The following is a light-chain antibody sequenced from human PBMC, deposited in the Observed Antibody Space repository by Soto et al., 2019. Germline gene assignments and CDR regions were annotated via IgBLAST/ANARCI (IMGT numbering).Light chain of an antibody. CDR3: GSWDSSLSAYV. CDR1: SSNIGGNS. J-gene: IGLJ1*01. V-gene: IGLV1-51*01. Sequence: GLTQPPSLSAAPGQKVTISCSGSSSNIGGNSVSWYQQLPGTAPKLLIYDDNKRPSGIPDRFSGSKSGTSATLGITGFQTGDEADYYCGSWDSSLSAYVFGTGTKVTVL. CDR2: DDN.